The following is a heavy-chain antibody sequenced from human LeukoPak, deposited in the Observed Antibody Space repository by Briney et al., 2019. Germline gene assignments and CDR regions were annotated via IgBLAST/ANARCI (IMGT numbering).Heavy chain of an antibody. CDR3: ARDKAHSYGRYFDP. Sequence: PSETLSLTCSVAGGSISTYYWNWIRQTPRKGLEWIGHISYGNTDYNPSLKSRVTISVDTSKNQFSLKLTSVTAADTAVYYCARDKAHSYGRYFDPWGQGALVTVSS. D-gene: IGHD5-18*01. CDR2: ISYGNT. J-gene: IGHJ5*02. V-gene: IGHV4-59*01. CDR1: GGSISTYY.